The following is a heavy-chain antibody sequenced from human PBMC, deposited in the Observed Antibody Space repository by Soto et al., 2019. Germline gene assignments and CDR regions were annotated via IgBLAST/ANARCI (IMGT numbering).Heavy chain of an antibody. CDR3: ARVAYYDRSGYYYVDGFDY. CDR1: GYTFTSYG. V-gene: IGHV1-18*01. Sequence: ASVKVSCKASGYTFTSYGISWVRQAPGQRLEWMGWISAYNGNTNYAQKLQGRVTMTTDTSTSTAYMELRSLRSDDTAVYYCARVAYYDRSGYYYVDGFDYWGQGPMVTASS. D-gene: IGHD3-22*01. J-gene: IGHJ4*02. CDR2: ISAYNGNT.